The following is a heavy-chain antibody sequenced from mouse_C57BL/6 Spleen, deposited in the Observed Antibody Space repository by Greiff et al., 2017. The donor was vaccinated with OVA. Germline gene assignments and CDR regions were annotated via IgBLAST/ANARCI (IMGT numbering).Heavy chain of an antibody. J-gene: IGHJ2*01. D-gene: IGHD2-4*01. V-gene: IGHV1-52*01. CDR1: GYTFTSYW. Sequence: QVQLKQPGAELVRPGSSVKLSCKASGYTFTSYWMHWVKQRPIQGLEWIGNIDPSDSETHYNQKFKDKATLTVDKSSSKAYMQLSSLTSEDSAVYYCARGGNYDYDGDYWGQGTTLTVSS. CDR3: ARGGNYDYDGDY. CDR2: IDPSDSET.